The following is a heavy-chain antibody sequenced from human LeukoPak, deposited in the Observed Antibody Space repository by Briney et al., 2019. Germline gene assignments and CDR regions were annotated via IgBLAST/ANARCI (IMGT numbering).Heavy chain of an antibody. CDR1: GGTFSSYA. D-gene: IGHD2-15*01. CDR2: IIPIFGTA. V-gene: IGHV1-69*06. Sequence: GASVKVSCKASGGTFSSYAISWVRQAPGQGLEWMGGIIPIFGTANYAQKFQGRVTITADKSTSTAYMELSSLRSEDTAVYYCASYVVAASNWFDPWGQGTLVTVSS. J-gene: IGHJ5*02. CDR3: ASYVVAASNWFDP.